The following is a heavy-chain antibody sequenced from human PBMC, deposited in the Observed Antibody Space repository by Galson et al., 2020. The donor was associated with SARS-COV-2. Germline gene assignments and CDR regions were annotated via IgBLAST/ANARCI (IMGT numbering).Heavy chain of an antibody. Sequence: SETLSLTCVVSGGSISSNNWWSWVRPPPGKGLEWIGEIYHTGTTNDNPSLESRLIISVDKSKNQFSLRLRAVTAADTAVYYCARDAAGAGAGAGALSSWGQGTLVTVSS. V-gene: IGHV4-4*02. CDR1: GGSISSNNW. CDR3: ARDAAGAGAGAGALSS. J-gene: IGHJ5*02. CDR2: IYHTGTT. D-gene: IGHD6-19*01.